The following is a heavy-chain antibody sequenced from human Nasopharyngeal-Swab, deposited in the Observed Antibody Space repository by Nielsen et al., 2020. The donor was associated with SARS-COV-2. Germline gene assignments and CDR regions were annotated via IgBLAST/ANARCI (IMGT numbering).Heavy chain of an antibody. CDR1: GGSISSYY. J-gene: IGHJ5*02. Sequence: GSLRLSCTVSGGSISSYYWSWIRQPPGKGLEWIGYIYYSGSTNYNPSLKSRVTISVDTSKNQFSLKLSSVTAADTAVYYCAREGGLDYDYVWGSYRPSNWFDPWGQGTLVTVSS. D-gene: IGHD3-16*02. CDR2: IYYSGST. CDR3: AREGGLDYDYVWGSYRPSNWFDP. V-gene: IGHV4-59*01.